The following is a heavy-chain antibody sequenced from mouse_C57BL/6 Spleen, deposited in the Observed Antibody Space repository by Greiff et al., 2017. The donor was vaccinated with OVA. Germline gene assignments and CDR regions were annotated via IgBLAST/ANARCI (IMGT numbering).Heavy chain of an antibody. Sequence: EVQLQESGPGLVKPSQTVFLTCTVTGISITTGNYRWSWIRQFPGNKLEWIGYIYYSGTITYNPSLTSRTTITSDTPKNQFFLEMNSLTAEDTATYYCARTHRGYWYFDVWGTGTTVTVSS. J-gene: IGHJ1*03. V-gene: IGHV3-5*01. CDR2: IYYSGTI. CDR1: GISITTGNYR. CDR3: ARTHRGYWYFDV. D-gene: IGHD3-1*01.